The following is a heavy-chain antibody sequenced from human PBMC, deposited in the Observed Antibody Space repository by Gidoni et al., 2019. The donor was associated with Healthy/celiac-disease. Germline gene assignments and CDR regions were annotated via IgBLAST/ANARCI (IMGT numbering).Heavy chain of an antibody. CDR1: GFTFDDYA. CDR2: ISWNSGSI. V-gene: IGHV3-9*01. Sequence: EVQLVESGGGLVQPGRSLRLSCAASGFTFDDYAMHWVRQAPGKGLEWVSGISWNSGSIGYADSVKGRFTISRDNAKNSLYLQMNSLRAEDTAVYYCAKVQGGAVAGLDYWGQGTLVTVSS. CDR3: AKVQGGAVAGLDY. J-gene: IGHJ4*02. D-gene: IGHD6-19*01.